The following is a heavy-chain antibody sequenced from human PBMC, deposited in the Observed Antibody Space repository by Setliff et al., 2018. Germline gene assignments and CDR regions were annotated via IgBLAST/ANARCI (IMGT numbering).Heavy chain of an antibody. CDR1: GFDFTKAW. Sequence: GSLRLSCTMSGFDFTKAWVSWVRQAPGKGLEWVGRAKSEIDGGTINYGTPVKDRFVISRDDSRNTGYLQMNSLRAEDTALYYCAKASHYYGSGSYDYWGQGTLVTVSS. CDR3: AKASHYYGSGSYDY. V-gene: IGHV3-15*05. CDR2: AKSEIDGGTI. J-gene: IGHJ4*02. D-gene: IGHD3-10*01.